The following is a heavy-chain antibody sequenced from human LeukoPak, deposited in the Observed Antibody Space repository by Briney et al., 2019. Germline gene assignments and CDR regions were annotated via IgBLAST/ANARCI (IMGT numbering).Heavy chain of an antibody. Sequence: SETLSLTCTVSGGSISSSSYYWGWIRQPPGKGREWIGSIYYSGSTYYNPSLKSRVTISVDTSKNQFSLKLSFVTATDTAVYYCARHDFGVALDYWGQGTLVTVSS. D-gene: IGHD3-3*01. V-gene: IGHV4-39*01. CDR3: ARHDFGVALDY. J-gene: IGHJ4*02. CDR2: IYYSGST. CDR1: GGSISSSSYY.